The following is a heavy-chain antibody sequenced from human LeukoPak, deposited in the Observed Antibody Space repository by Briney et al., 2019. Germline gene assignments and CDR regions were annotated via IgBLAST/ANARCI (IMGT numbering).Heavy chain of an antibody. D-gene: IGHD3-10*01. V-gene: IGHV4-4*02. CDR2: IYHSGST. Sequence: PSGTLSLTCAVSGGSISSSNWWSWVRQPPGKGLEWIGEIYHSGSTNYNPSLKSRVTISVDKSKNQFSLKLSSVTAADTAVYYCARGLNASRGLWFGERDWFDPWGQGTLVTVSS. CDR1: GGSISSSNW. J-gene: IGHJ5*02. CDR3: ARGLNASRGLWFGERDWFDP.